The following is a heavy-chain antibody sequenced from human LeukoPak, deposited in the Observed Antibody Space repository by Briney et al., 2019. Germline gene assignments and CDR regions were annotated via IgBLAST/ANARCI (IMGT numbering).Heavy chain of an antibody. CDR1: GSSITSRTYY. CDR3: ARLCPYYYHYMDV. V-gene: IGHV4-39*07. J-gene: IGHJ6*03. D-gene: IGHD2-2*01. CDR2: MYYSGST. Sequence: PSETLSLNCTVSGSSITSRTYYWGWIRQAPGKGLEWVGSMYYSGSTYYDTSLKSRVTISVDTSKNQFSLKLSSVTASDTAVYYCARLCPYYYHYMDVGGKGTTVTVFS.